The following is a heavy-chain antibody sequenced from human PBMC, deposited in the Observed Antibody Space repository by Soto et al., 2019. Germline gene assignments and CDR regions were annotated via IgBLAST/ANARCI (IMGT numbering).Heavy chain of an antibody. J-gene: IGHJ4*02. Sequence: SETLSLTCAVYGGSFSGYYWSWIRQPPGKGLEWIGEINHSGSTNYNPSLKSRVTISVDTSKNQFSLKLSSVTAADTAVYYCARGGRSSGSYYGYWGRGTLVTVSS. CDR3: ARGGRSSGSYYGY. CDR1: GGSFSGYY. D-gene: IGHD1-26*01. CDR2: INHSGST. V-gene: IGHV4-34*01.